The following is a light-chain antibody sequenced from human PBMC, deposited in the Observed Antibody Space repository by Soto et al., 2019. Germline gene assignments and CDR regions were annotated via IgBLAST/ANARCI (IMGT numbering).Light chain of an antibody. J-gene: IGKJ1*01. CDR1: QRISSW. Sequence: DIQMTQSPSTLSASVGDRVTITCRASQRISSWLAWYQQKAGKAPNLLIYDVSSLESGVPSRFSGSGSGTEFTLTISSLQPDDFATYYCQQYNTYSPWALGQGTKVDIK. V-gene: IGKV1-5*01. CDR3: QQYNTYSPWA. CDR2: DVS.